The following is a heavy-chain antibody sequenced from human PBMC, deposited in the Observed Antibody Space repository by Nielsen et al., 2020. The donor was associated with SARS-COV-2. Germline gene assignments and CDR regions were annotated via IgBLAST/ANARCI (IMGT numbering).Heavy chain of an antibody. D-gene: IGHD4-17*01. CDR3: ARDRGDYGYWNWFDP. J-gene: IGHJ5*02. CDR1: GFTFSSYG. V-gene: IGHV3-33*01. CDR2: IWYDGSNK. Sequence: GESLKISCAASGFTFSSYGMHWVRQAPGKGLEWVAVIWYDGSNKYYADSVKGRFTISRDNSKNTLYLQMNSLRAEDTAVYYCARDRGDYGYWNWFDPWGQGTVVTVS.